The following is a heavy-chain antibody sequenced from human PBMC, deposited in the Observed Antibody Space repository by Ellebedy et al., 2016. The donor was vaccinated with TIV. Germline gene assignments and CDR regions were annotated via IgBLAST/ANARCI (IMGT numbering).Heavy chain of an antibody. CDR2: ISGGGGRT. CDR3: AKHLIRSYRPIDD. V-gene: IGHV3-23*01. D-gene: IGHD3-16*01. J-gene: IGHJ4*02. CDR1: GFTFSSYT. Sequence: PGGSLRLSCAASGFTFSSYTMSWVRQAPGKGPEWVSIISGGGGRTYYADSVKGRFTISRDNSKNTLYLDMHSLRAEDTAIYYCAKHLIRSYRPIDDWGQGTLVTVSS.